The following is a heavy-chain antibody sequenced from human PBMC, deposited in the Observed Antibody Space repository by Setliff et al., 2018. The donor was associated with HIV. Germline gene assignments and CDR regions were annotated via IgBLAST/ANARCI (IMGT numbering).Heavy chain of an antibody. CDR1: GDSISNYY. J-gene: IGHJ4*02. CDR3: AREAARVVDF. V-gene: IGHV4-4*09. D-gene: IGHD6-25*01. CDR2: IYTTGST. Sequence: PSETLSLTCTVSGDSISNYYWSWVRQPPGKGLEWIGYIYTTGSTNYNPSLKSRVTMSVDTSKNQFSLRLTSVTAADTAVYFCAREAARVVDFWGQGTLVTVSS.